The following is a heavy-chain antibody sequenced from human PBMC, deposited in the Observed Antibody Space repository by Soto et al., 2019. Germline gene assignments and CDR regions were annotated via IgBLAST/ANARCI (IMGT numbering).Heavy chain of an antibody. J-gene: IGHJ4*02. CDR1: GFTFSSYG. V-gene: IGHV3-33*01. CDR2: IWYDGSNK. D-gene: IGHD3-22*01. CDR3: ARSYYYDSSGYRSSLDY. Sequence: PGGSLRLSCAASGFTFSSYGMHWVRQAPGKGLEWVAVIWYDGSNKYYADSVKGRFTISRDNSKNTLYLQMNSLRAEDTAVYYCARSYYYDSSGYRSSLDYWGQGTLVTVSS.